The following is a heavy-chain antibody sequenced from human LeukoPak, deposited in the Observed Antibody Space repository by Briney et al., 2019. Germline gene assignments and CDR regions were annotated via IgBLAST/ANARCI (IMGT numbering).Heavy chain of an antibody. V-gene: IGHV4-39*01. Sequence: SETLSLTCTVSGGSISSSSYYWGWIRQPPGKGLEWIGSIYYSGSTYYNPSLKSRVTIPVDTSKNQFSLKLSSVTAADTAVYYCARHGSSGWYWYWGQGTLVTVSS. CDR1: GGSISSSSYY. CDR3: ARHGSSGWYWY. CDR2: IYYSGST. J-gene: IGHJ4*02. D-gene: IGHD6-19*01.